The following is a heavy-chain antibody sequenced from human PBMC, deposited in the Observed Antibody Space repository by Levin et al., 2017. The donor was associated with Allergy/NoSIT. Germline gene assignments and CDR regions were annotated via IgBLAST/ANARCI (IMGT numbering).Heavy chain of an antibody. CDR3: AKDGVAGNSRWDAFDI. CDR2: IGGVDET. Sequence: LSLPCAASGFTFNIYAMSWVRQAPEKGLEWVASIGGVDETYYADSVKGRFTVSRDNSRNMVYLQMDSLRADDTAVYYCAKDGVAGNSRWDAFDIWGQGTMVTVSS. D-gene: IGHD6-19*01. V-gene: IGHV3-23*01. CDR1: GFTFNIYA. J-gene: IGHJ3*02.